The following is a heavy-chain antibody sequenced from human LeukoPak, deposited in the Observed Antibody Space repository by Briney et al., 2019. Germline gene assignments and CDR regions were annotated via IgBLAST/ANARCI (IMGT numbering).Heavy chain of an antibody. J-gene: IGHJ4*02. CDR1: GASISSSTYY. D-gene: IGHD1-1*01. V-gene: IGHV4-39*01. CDR2: IYYSGST. CDR3: ARRGHDSDYFDY. Sequence: PSETLSLTCTVSGASISSSTYYWGWIRQPPGKGLEWIGTIYYSGSTYYNPSLKSRVTISVATSKNQFSLKLSSVTAADTAVYYCARRGHDSDYFDYWGQGTLVTVSS.